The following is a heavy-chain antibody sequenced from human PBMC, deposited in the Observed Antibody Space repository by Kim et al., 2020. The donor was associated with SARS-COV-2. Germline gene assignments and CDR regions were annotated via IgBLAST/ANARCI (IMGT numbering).Heavy chain of an antibody. J-gene: IGHJ6*02. V-gene: IGHV3-30*02. CDR3: AKDGSDYGMDV. Sequence: KYYADSAKGRFTISRDNSKNTLYLQMNSLRAEDTAVYYCAKDGSDYGMDVWGQGTTVTVSS. D-gene: IGHD3-10*01.